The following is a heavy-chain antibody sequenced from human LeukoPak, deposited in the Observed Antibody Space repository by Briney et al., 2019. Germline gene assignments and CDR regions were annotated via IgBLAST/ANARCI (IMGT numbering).Heavy chain of an antibody. D-gene: IGHD1/OR15-1a*01. CDR1: GFIVSGDF. CDR3: ARGWNTTPRSGFDI. Sequence: GGSLRLSCAASGFIVSGDFMSWVRQAPGKGLEWVSVIYSDGSTYYADSVKGRFTISRDNVKNTLFLQMNSLGAEDTALYYCARGWNTTPRSGFDIWGLGTMVTVSS. V-gene: IGHV3-66*01. CDR2: IYSDGST. J-gene: IGHJ3*02.